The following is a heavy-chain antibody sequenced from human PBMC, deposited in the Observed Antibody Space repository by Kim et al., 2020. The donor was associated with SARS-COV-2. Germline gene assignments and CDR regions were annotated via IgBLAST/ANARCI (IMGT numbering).Heavy chain of an antibody. D-gene: IGHD1-1*01. J-gene: IGHJ4*02. Sequence: ASVKVSCKASGFTFTNYGFSWVRQAPGQGLEWMGWVSANNGRTKYALRLQDRVTMTTDSSTDTVYMELRSLRSDDTAVYYCAREGEEHLEHFDCWGQGTLVTVSS. V-gene: IGHV1-18*01. CDR2: VSANNGRT. CDR3: AREGEEHLEHFDC. CDR1: GFTFTNYG.